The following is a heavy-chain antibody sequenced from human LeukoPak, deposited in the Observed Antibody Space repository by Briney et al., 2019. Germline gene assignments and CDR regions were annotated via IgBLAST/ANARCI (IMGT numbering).Heavy chain of an antibody. CDR3: ARKSVYYYGMDV. CDR2: IKEDGTET. V-gene: IGHV3-7*01. CDR1: GFMFSSNW. Sequence: PGGSLRLSCAASGFMFSSNWMSWVRLAPGKGLEWVANIKEDGTETYYVDSVKGRFTISRDNSKNTLYLQMNSLRAEDTAVYYCARKSVYYYGMDVWGQGTTVTVSS. J-gene: IGHJ6*02.